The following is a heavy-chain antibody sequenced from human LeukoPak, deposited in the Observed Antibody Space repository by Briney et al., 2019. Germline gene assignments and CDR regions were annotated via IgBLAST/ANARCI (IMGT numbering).Heavy chain of an antibody. CDR2: IYYSGST. CDR1: GGSISSYY. V-gene: IGHV4-59*01. D-gene: IGHD3-10*01. CDR3: ARGGYYGSGNDFRFDP. Sequence: SETLSLTCTVSGGSISSYYWMWIRQPPGQGQVWIGYIYYSGSTNYNPSLKSRVTISVDTSKNQFPLKLTSVTAADTAVYFCARGGYYGSGNDFRFDPWGQGTLVTVSS. J-gene: IGHJ5*02.